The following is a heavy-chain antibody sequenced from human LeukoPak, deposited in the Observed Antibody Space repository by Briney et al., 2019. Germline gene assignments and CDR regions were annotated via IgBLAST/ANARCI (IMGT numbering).Heavy chain of an antibody. CDR3: ASYCSSTSCTIDYYGMDV. CDR2: INPNSGGT. D-gene: IGHD2-2*01. Sequence: ASVKVSCKASGYTFTGYYMHWVRQAPGQGLEWMGWINPNSGGTNYAQKFQGRVTMTRDTSISTAYMELSRLRSDDTAVYYCASYCSSTSCTIDYYGMDVWGQGTTVTVSS. CDR1: GYTFTGYY. V-gene: IGHV1-2*02. J-gene: IGHJ6*02.